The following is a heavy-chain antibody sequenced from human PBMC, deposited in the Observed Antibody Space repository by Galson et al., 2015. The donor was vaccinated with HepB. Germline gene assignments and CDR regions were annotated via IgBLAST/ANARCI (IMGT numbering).Heavy chain of an antibody. J-gene: IGHJ3*02. CDR1: GFTVSSNY. Sequence: SLRLSCAASGFTVSSNYMSWVRQAPGKGLEWVSVIYSGGSTYYADSVKGRFTISRDNSKNTLYLQMNSLRAEDTAVYYCARSLRYFDPGAFDIWGQGTMVTVSS. CDR3: ARSLRYFDPGAFDI. D-gene: IGHD3-9*01. V-gene: IGHV3-66*01. CDR2: IYSGGST.